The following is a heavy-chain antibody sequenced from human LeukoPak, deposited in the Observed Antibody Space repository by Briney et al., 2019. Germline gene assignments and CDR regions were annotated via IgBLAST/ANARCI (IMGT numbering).Heavy chain of an antibody. CDR1: GYTFTSYG. Sequence: ASVKVSCKASGYTFTSYGISWVRQAPGQGREWMGWISAYNGNTNDAQKLQGRVTMTTDTSTSTAYMELRSLRSDDTAVYYCARVLAGTSCYFTYCYYGMDVWGQGTTVTVSS. J-gene: IGHJ6*02. CDR2: ISAYNGNT. V-gene: IGHV1-18*01. CDR3: ARVLAGTSCYFTYCYYGMDV. D-gene: IGHD2-2*01.